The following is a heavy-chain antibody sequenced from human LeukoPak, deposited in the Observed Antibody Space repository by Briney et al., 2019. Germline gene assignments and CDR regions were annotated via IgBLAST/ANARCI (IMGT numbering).Heavy chain of an antibody. Sequence: ASVKVSCKASGYTFTGYYMHWVRQAPGRGLEWMGGIIPIFGTANYAQKFQGRVTITADESTSTAYMELSSLRSEDTAVYYCASSFLYGDYGAQDYYYYYGMDVWGQGTTVTVSS. CDR2: IIPIFGTA. CDR1: GYTFTGYY. D-gene: IGHD4-17*01. CDR3: ASSFLYGDYGAQDYYYYYGMDV. J-gene: IGHJ6*02. V-gene: IGHV1-69*13.